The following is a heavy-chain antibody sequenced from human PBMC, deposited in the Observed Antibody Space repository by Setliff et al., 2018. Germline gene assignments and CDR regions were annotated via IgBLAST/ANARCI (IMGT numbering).Heavy chain of an antibody. J-gene: IGHJ4*02. CDR2: INAGNGHT. Sequence: GASVKVSCKASGYTFTNYLIHWVRQSPGQSPEWMGWINAGNGHTKFSQSFQGRLSISSDTSASTAYMDLHNLGSEDTAVYCCLRVDMVLSNFDFWGQGTLVTVSS. CDR1: GYTFTNYL. CDR3: LRVDMVLSNFDF. V-gene: IGHV1-3*01. D-gene: IGHD3-10*01.